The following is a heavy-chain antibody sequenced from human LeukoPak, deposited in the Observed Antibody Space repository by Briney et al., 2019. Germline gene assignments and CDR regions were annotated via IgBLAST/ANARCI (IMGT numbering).Heavy chain of an antibody. CDR1: GGSISSYY. CDR2: IYYSGST. Sequence: PSETLFLTCTVSGGSISSYYWSWIRQPPGKGLERIGYIYYSGSTSYNPSLESRVTISVDTSKNQFSLKLSSVTAADTAVYYCARVVYSSGCFDYWGQGTLVTVSS. J-gene: IGHJ4*02. D-gene: IGHD6-19*01. V-gene: IGHV4-59*01. CDR3: ARVVYSSGCFDY.